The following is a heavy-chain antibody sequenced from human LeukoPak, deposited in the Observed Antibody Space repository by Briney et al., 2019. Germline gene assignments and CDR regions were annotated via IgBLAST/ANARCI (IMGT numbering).Heavy chain of an antibody. D-gene: IGHD3-9*01. V-gene: IGHV3-23*01. CDR2: ISGSGGST. Sequence: GGSLRLSCAASGFTFSSYGMSWVRQAPGKGLEWVSAISGSGGSTYYADSVKGRFTISRDNSKNTLYLQMNSLRAEDTAVYYCAKDGYEDDILTGYRYYYYYMDVWGKGTTVTVSS. J-gene: IGHJ6*03. CDR3: AKDGYEDDILTGYRYYYYYMDV. CDR1: GFTFSSYG.